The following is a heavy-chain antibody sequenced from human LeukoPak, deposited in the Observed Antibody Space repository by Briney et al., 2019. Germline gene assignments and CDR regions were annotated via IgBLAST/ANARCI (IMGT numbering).Heavy chain of an antibody. J-gene: IGHJ6*03. CDR3: ARESYGSRSYAYYSYYMDV. CDR2: IYTSGST. D-gene: IGHD3-10*01. V-gene: IGHV4-4*07. Sequence: SETLSLTCTVSGGSISSYYWSWIRQPAGKGLEWIGRIYTSGSTNYNPSLKSRVTISVDTSKNQFSLKLSSFTAADTAVYYCARESYGSRSYAYYSYYMDVWGKGPTVTVPS. CDR1: GGSISSYY.